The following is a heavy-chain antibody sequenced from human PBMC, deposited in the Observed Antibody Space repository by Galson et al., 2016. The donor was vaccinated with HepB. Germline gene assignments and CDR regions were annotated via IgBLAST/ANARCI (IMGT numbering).Heavy chain of an antibody. D-gene: IGHD3-22*01. CDR3: AKDKGKYDSCGFDY. J-gene: IGHJ4*02. Sequence: SLRLSCAASGFTFSSYAMNWVRQAPGKGLEWVSGISGSGGSTYYAGSVKGRFTISRDNSKNTVDLHMNSLRAEDTAVYYWAKDKGKYDSCGFDYWGQGTLVTVYS. CDR1: GFTFSSYA. V-gene: IGHV3-23*01. CDR2: ISGSGGST.